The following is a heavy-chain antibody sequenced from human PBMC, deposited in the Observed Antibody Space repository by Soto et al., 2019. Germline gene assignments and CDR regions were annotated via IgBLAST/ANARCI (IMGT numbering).Heavy chain of an antibody. J-gene: IGHJ4*02. CDR1: GGSICSSSHY. CDR3: ARQEEYPHFDY. V-gene: IGHV4-39*01. CDR2: IYYSGST. Sequence: SETLSLTCTVSGGSICSSSHYWGWIRQPPGKGLEWIGSIYYSGSTYYNPSLKSRVTISVDTSKNQFSLKLSSVTAADTAVYYCARQEEYPHFDYWGQGTLVTVSS.